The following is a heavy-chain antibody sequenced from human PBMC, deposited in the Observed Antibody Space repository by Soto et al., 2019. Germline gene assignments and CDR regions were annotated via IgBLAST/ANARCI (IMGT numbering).Heavy chain of an antibody. Sequence: QVQLVQSGAEVKKPGASVKVSCKASGYTFTGYYMHWGRQAPGQGLEWMGWINPNSGGTNYAQKFQVRVTKTRDTAISTVYMERSRLRSEDTAVYYCAREATSSSPVDYWGQGTLVTVSS. CDR1: GYTFTGYY. CDR3: AREATSSSPVDY. D-gene: IGHD6-13*01. V-gene: IGHV1-2*02. CDR2: INPNSGGT. J-gene: IGHJ4*02.